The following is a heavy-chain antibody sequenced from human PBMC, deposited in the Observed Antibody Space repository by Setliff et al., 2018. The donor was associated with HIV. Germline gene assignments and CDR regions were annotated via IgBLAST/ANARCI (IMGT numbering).Heavy chain of an antibody. Sequence: PGGSLRLSCAASGFTFDDYTMHWVRQTPEKGLEWVSFISWDGTNVNYADSVKGRFTISRDNSKESLYLQMNSLTTEDTALYYCAKLLGNGGNSDPFDIWGQGTTVTVSS. CDR1: GFTFDDYT. J-gene: IGHJ3*02. V-gene: IGHV3-43*01. CDR3: AKLLGNGGNSDPFDI. CDR2: ISWDGTNV. D-gene: IGHD2-21*01.